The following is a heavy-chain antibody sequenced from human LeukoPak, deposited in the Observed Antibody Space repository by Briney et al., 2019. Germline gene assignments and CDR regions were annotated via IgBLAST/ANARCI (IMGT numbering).Heavy chain of an antibody. V-gene: IGHV1-46*01. D-gene: IGHD2-15*01. CDR2: INPSGGST. Sequence: GASVKVSCKASGYTFTSYYMHWVRQAHGQGLEWMGIINPSGGSTSYAQKFQGRVTMTRDTSTSTVYMELSSLRSEDTAVYYCASGYCSGGSCYSAEYFQHWGQGTLVTVSS. CDR1: GYTFTSYY. J-gene: IGHJ1*01. CDR3: ASGYCSGGSCYSAEYFQH.